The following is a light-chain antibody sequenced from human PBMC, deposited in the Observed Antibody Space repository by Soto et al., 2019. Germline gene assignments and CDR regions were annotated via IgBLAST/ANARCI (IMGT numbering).Light chain of an antibody. V-gene: IGKV1-39*01. Sequence: DIQMTQSPSSLSASVGDRVTITCRASQSISNSLNWYQQKPGKAPNLLIYAASRLQSGVPSRFSGCGSGTDFTLTISTLQPEDFATFYCQQSYSTPRTFGQGTKLEIK. CDR2: AAS. CDR3: QQSYSTPRT. CDR1: QSISNS. J-gene: IGKJ2*01.